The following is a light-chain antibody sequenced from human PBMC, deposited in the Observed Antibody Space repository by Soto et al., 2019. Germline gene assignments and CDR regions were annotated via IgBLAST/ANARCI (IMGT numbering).Light chain of an antibody. Sequence: PGARATLSCRASQSVTDFLAWYQQKPGQAPRLLIYDASNRATGVPARFSGSGSGTDFTLTISSLEPEDSAVYYCQQRSGWPPLTFGGGTKVAIK. V-gene: IGKV3-11*01. CDR1: QSVTDF. CDR3: QQRSGWPPLT. J-gene: IGKJ4*01. CDR2: DAS.